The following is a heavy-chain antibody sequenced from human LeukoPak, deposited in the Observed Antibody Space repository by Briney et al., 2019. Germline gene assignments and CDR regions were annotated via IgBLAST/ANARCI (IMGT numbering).Heavy chain of an antibody. D-gene: IGHD4-11*01. CDR3: ARDLYRDSLPVSWFDP. CDR2: ISDYNGNT. J-gene: IGHJ5*02. Sequence: GASVKVSCKASGYIFTNYGINWVRQAPGQGLEWMGWISDYNGNTNYAQKLQGRVTMTTDTSTSTAYMELRSLRSDDTAVYYCARDLYRDSLPVSWFDPWGQGTLVTVSS. CDR1: GYIFTNYG. V-gene: IGHV1-18*01.